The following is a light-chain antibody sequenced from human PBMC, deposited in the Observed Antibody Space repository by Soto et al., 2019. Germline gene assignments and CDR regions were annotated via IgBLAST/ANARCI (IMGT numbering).Light chain of an antibody. Sequence: EIVLTQSPGTLSLSPGERATLSCRASQSVSSTYLAWYQQKPGQAPRLLIYGASSRATGIPDRFSGSGSGTEFTLAISRLEAEDFAVYCCQHYGSFVLNFGGGTEVEIK. CDR3: QHYGSFVLN. V-gene: IGKV3-20*01. CDR1: QSVSSTY. J-gene: IGKJ4*01. CDR2: GAS.